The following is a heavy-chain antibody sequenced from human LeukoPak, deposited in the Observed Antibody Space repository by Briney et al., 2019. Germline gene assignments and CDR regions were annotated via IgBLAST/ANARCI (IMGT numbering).Heavy chain of an antibody. CDR2: IIPIFGTA. J-gene: IGHJ3*02. V-gene: IGHV1-69*13. CDR1: GATFTSYA. Sequence: SVNVSCKASGATFTSYAISWVRQAPGQGLEWMGGIIPIFGTANYAQKFQGRVTITVDESQSTAYMELSSLRSEDTAVYYCGGPSPSSSWYHRAFDIWGQGTMVTVSS. CDR3: GGPSPSSSWYHRAFDI. D-gene: IGHD6-13*01.